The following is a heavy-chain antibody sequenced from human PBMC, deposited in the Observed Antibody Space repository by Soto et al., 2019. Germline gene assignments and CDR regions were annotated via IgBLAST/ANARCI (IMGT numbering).Heavy chain of an antibody. CDR3: ARGWGGIAAAGTLDY. J-gene: IGHJ4*02. CDR1: GFTLSSFA. V-gene: IGHV3-30-3*01. D-gene: IGHD6-13*01. CDR2: ISYDGSKK. Sequence: QVQLVESGGGVVQPGRSLRLSCAASGFTLSSFAIHWVRQAPGKGLVWVSVISYDGSKKYYADSVKGRFTISRDNSKNTLYLQMNSLSAEDTAVYYCARGWGGIAAAGTLDYWGQGTLVIVSS.